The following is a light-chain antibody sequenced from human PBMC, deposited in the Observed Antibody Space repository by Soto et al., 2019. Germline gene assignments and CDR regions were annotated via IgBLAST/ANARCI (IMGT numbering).Light chain of an antibody. CDR2: SAI. CDR3: QHTSRSPRS. V-gene: IGKV1-39*01. J-gene: IGKJ4*01. Sequence: LNLSLAALSATVGDTITITCRASQSVSTYLNWYQQRPGKAPSLLIYSAISLQSGVPSRFSGSGSGTDFTLTIRNLQPEDFAVYYCQHTSRSPRSFGEGSKV. CDR1: QSVSTY.